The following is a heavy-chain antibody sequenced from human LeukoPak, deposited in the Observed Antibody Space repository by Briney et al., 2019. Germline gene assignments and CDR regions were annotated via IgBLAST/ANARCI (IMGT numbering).Heavy chain of an antibody. Sequence: SETLSLTCTVSGGSINSYYWSWIRQPPGKGLEWIGYIYYSGSTNYNPSLKSRVTISVDTPKNQFSLKLSSVTAADTAVYYCARERYDFWSGREFDPWGQGTLVTVSS. J-gene: IGHJ5*02. D-gene: IGHD3-3*01. V-gene: IGHV4-59*01. CDR3: ARERYDFWSGREFDP. CDR1: GGSINSYY. CDR2: IYYSGST.